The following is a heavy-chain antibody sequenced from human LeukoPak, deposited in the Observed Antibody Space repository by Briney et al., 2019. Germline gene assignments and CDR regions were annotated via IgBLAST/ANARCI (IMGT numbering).Heavy chain of an antibody. V-gene: IGHV3-33*01. CDR1: GFTFSRYG. Sequence: GGSLRLSCAASGFTFSRYGMHWVRQAPGKGLEWVALISSDGSNKYYADSVKGRFTISRDNSKNTLYLQMISPRAEDTAVYYCARDRDYDIFTGYYLAYWGQGSLVTVSS. D-gene: IGHD3-9*01. J-gene: IGHJ4*02. CDR2: ISSDGSNK. CDR3: ARDRDYDIFTGYYLAY.